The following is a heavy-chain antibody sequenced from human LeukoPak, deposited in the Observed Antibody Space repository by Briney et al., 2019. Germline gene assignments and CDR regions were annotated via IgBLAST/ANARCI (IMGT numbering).Heavy chain of an antibody. CDR2: ISPSGTDI. V-gene: IGHV3-11*04. D-gene: IGHD1-26*01. CDR3: ARDPYSGNYGDYYYYYMGV. Sequence: PGGSLRLSCAVSGFTFTDTYMTWIRQAPGKGLESLSYISPSGTDISYADSVKGRFTISRDNAKSSLYLQMNSLRDEDTAVYYCARDPYSGNYGDYYYYYMGVWGKGTTVTISS. CDR1: GFTFTDTY. J-gene: IGHJ6*03.